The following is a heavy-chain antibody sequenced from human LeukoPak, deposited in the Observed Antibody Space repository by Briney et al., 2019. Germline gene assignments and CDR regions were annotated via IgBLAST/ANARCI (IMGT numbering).Heavy chain of an antibody. CDR3: ATGPRVVGPPDH. CDR2: FDPEDGET. D-gene: IGHD2-15*01. Sequence: ASVTVSCKVSGYTLTELSMRWVRQAPGKGLEWMGGFDPEDGETIYAQKFQGRVTMTEDTSTDTAYMELSSLRSEDTAVYYCATGPRVVGPPDHWGQGTLVTVSS. CDR1: GYTLTELS. V-gene: IGHV1-24*01. J-gene: IGHJ4*02.